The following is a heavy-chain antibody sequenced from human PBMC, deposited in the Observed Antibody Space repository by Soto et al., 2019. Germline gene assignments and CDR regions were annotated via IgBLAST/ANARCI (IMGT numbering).Heavy chain of an antibody. Sequence: GASVKVSCKASGGTFSSYAISWVRQAPGQGLEWMGGIIPIFGTANYAQKFQGRVTITADESTSTAYMELSSLRSEDTAVYYCARTVGYDFWSGFPFDYWGQGTLVTVSS. CDR2: IIPIFGTA. V-gene: IGHV1-69*13. J-gene: IGHJ4*02. CDR3: ARTVGYDFWSGFPFDY. CDR1: GGTFSSYA. D-gene: IGHD3-3*01.